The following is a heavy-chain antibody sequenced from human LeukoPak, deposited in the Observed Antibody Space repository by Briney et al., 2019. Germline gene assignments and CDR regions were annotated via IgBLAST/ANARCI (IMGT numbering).Heavy chain of an antibody. CDR1: GGSISSSNW. V-gene: IGHV4-4*02. Sequence: SETLSLTCAVSGGSISSSNWWSWVRQPPGKGLEWIGEIYHSGSTSYNPSLKSRVTISVDTSKNQFSLNLSSVTAADTAVYYCARDLLSTAGYFDYWGQGTLVTVSS. CDR3: ARDLLSTAGYFDY. D-gene: IGHD6-19*01. J-gene: IGHJ4*02. CDR2: IYHSGST.